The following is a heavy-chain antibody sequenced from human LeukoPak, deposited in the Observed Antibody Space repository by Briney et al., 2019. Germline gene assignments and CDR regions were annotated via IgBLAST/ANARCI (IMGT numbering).Heavy chain of an antibody. CDR3: ARKGYSSSWSGDH. D-gene: IGHD6-13*01. CDR2: INPSGGGT. CDR1: GYTFTNYH. J-gene: IGHJ4*02. Sequence: ASVKVSCKASGYTFTNYHMHWARQAPGQGLEWMGIINPSGGGTSYAQKFQGRVTMTRDTSTSTVYMELSRLRSEDTAVYYCARKGYSSSWSGDHWGQGTLVTVSS. V-gene: IGHV1-46*03.